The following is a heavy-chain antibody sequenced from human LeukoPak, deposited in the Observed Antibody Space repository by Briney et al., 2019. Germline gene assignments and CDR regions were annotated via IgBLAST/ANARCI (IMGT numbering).Heavy chain of an antibody. Sequence: SVKVSCKASGGTFSSYAISWVRQAPGQGLEWMGGIIPIFGTANYAQKFQGRVTITADESTSTAYMELSSLRSEDTAVYYCARLHDSSGYYYGYFDYWGQGTLVTVSS. CDR1: GGTFSSYA. D-gene: IGHD3-22*01. CDR3: ARLHDSSGYYYGYFDY. J-gene: IGHJ4*02. V-gene: IGHV1-69*13. CDR2: IIPIFGTA.